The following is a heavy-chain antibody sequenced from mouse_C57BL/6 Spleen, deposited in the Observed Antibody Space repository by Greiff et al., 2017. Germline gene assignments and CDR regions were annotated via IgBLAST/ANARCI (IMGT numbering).Heavy chain of an antibody. V-gene: IGHV5-16*01. D-gene: IGHD1-1*01. J-gene: IGHJ4*01. Sequence: EVQLVESEGGLVQPGSSMKLSCTASGFTFSDYYMAWVRQVPEKGLEWVANINYDGSSTYYLDSLKSRFIISRDNAKNILYLQMSSLKSEDTATXYCARGYYYGSSHDHYYAIDYWGQGTSVTVSS. CDR3: ARGYYYGSSHDHYYAIDY. CDR1: GFTFSDYY. CDR2: INYDGSST.